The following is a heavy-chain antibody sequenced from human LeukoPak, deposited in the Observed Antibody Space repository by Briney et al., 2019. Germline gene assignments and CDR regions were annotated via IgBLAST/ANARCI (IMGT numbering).Heavy chain of an antibody. CDR2: ISWNSGSI. J-gene: IGHJ4*02. D-gene: IGHD3-3*01. V-gene: IGHV3-9*01. Sequence: GGSLRLSCAASGFTFDDYAMHWVRQAPGKGLEWVSGISWNSGSIGYADSVKGRFTISRDNAKNSLYLQMNSLRAEDTALYYCTRDRQPRITSNWGQGTLVTVSS. CDR3: TRDRQPRITSN. CDR1: GFTFDDYA.